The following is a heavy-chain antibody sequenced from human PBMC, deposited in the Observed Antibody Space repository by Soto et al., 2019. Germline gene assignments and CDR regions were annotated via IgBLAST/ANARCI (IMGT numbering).Heavy chain of an antibody. D-gene: IGHD3-10*01. J-gene: IGHJ5*02. CDR1: GYTFTSNG. CDR3: ARLYGSVSFNWFDP. V-gene: IGHV1-18*01. CDR2: ISAYNGNT. Sequence: QVQLVQSGAEVKKPGASVKVSCKASGYTFTSNGISGVRQAPGQGLEWMGWISAYNGNTNYAQKLQGRVTMTTDTSTSTAYMELRRLRSDDTAVYYCARLYGSVSFNWFDPWGQGTLVTVSS.